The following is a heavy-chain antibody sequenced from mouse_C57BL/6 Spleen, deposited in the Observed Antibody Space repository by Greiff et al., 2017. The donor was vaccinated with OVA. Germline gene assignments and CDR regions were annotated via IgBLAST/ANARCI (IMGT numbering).Heavy chain of an antibody. J-gene: IGHJ4*01. CDR1: GFTFSDYG. CDR2: ISSGSSTI. D-gene: IGHD1-1*01. CDR3: ARCSSPIYYAMDY. V-gene: IGHV5-17*01. Sequence: DVQLQESGGGLVKPGGSLKLSCAASGFTFSDYGMHWVRQAPEKGLEWVAYISSGSSTIYYADTVKGRFTISRDNAKNTLFLQMTSLRSEDTAMYYCARCSSPIYYAMDYWGQGTSVTVSS.